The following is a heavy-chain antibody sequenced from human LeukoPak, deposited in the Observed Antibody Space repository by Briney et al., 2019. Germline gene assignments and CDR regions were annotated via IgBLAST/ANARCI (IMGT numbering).Heavy chain of an antibody. Sequence: SVKVSCKTSGYTFTDYYIHWVRQAPGQGLEWMGGIIPIFGTANYAQKFQGRVTITADESTSTAYMELSSLRSEDTAVYYCARGERYNPDYWGQGTLVTVSS. J-gene: IGHJ4*02. CDR3: ARGERYNPDY. CDR1: GYTFTDYY. D-gene: IGHD1-1*01. V-gene: IGHV1-69*13. CDR2: IIPIFGTA.